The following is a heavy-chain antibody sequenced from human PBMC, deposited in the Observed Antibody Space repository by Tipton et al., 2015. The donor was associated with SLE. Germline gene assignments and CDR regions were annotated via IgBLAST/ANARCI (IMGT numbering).Heavy chain of an antibody. D-gene: IGHD4-11*01. Sequence: TLSLTCTVSGGSISSSSYYWSWIRQPPGKGLEWIGEINHSGSTNYNPSLKSRVTISVDTSKNQFSLKLSSVTAADTAVYYCARGRYSIDAFDIWGQGTMVTVSS. V-gene: IGHV4-39*07. CDR3: ARGRYSIDAFDI. CDR2: INHSGST. J-gene: IGHJ3*02. CDR1: GGSISSSSYY.